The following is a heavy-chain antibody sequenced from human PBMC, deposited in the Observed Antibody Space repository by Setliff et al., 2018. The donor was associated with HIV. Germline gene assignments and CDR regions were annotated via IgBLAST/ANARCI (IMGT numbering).Heavy chain of an antibody. Sequence: SETLSLTCTVSGGSINSRYWSWIRQPPGKGLEWIGYMYYSGSTNYNPSLKSRVTISVDPSKNQFSLKLTSMTAAGTAVYYCARGGATVATRYFDLWGRGTLVTVSS. CDR3: ARGGATVATRYFDL. D-gene: IGHD4-17*01. J-gene: IGHJ2*01. CDR1: GGSINSRY. V-gene: IGHV4-59*11. CDR2: MYYSGST.